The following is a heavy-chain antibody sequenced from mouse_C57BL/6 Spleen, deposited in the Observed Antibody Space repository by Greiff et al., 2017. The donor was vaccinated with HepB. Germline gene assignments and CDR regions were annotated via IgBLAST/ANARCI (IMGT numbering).Heavy chain of an antibody. CDR3: ARTARIKY. CDR1: GYSITSGYG. CDR2: ISYSGST. V-gene: IGHV3-2*02. D-gene: IGHD1-2*01. J-gene: IGHJ2*01. Sequence: EVQLRQSGPGLVKPSQSLSLTCTVTGYSITSGYGWNWIRHFPGNKLEWLGYISYSGSTNYNPSLKSRISITRYTSKDQFFLQLNSLTTEDTATYYCARTARIKYWSQGTTLTVSS.